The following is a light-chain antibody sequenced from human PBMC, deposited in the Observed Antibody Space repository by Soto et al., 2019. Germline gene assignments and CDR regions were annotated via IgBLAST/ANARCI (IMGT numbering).Light chain of an antibody. CDR2: AAS. V-gene: IGKV1-39*01. J-gene: IGKJ2*01. CDR3: QQSYSTPYA. Sequence: DIQMTPSPSSLSASVGDRVTITCRASQRISSYLNWYQQKPGKAPKLLIYAASSLQSGVPSRFSGSGAGTDVTLTISSLQPEDFATYYCQQSYSTPYAFGQGTKLEIK. CDR1: QRISSY.